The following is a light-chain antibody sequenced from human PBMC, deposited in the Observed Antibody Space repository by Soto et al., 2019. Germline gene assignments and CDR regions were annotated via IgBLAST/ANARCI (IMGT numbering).Light chain of an antibody. V-gene: IGKV1-5*03. Sequence: DIPMTQSPSTLPASVGDRVTITCRASQSISSWLAWYQQKPGKAPNLLIYKASSLESGVPSRFSGSGSGTEFTLTISSLQPDDFATYYCQQYNTYSHTFGQGTKLEIK. CDR2: KAS. CDR1: QSISSW. CDR3: QQYNTYSHT. J-gene: IGKJ2*01.